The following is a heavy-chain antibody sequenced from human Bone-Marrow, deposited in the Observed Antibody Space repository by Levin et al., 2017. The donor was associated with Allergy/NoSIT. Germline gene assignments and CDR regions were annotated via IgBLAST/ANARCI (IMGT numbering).Heavy chain of an antibody. CDR3: ARSHCSSPNCYVYAFDV. V-gene: IGHV4-31*03. CDR1: GGSISNGGYY. J-gene: IGHJ3*01. Sequence: PSETLSLTCTVSGGSISNGGYYWNWIRQHPEKGLEWIGYIFHSGSSYYNPSLKSRLTISVDTSKNQFSLNLRSVTAADTAIYYCARSHCSSPNCYVYAFDVWGQGTMVTVSS. D-gene: IGHD2-2*01. CDR2: IFHSGSS.